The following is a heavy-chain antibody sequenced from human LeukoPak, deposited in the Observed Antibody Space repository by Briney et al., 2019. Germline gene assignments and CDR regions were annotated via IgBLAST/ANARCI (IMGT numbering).Heavy chain of an antibody. CDR1: GYTFTGYY. Sequence: ASVKVSCKASGYTFTGYYMRWVRQAPGQGLEWMGWINPNSGGTNYAQKFQGRVTMTRDTSISTAYMELSRLRSDDTAVYYCARVAVIITDSSDYWGQGTLVTVSS. CDR3: ARVAVIITDSSDY. V-gene: IGHV1-2*02. CDR2: INPNSGGT. J-gene: IGHJ4*02. D-gene: IGHD3-10*01.